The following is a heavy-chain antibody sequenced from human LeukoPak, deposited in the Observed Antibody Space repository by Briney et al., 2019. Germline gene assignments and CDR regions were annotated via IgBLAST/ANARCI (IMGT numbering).Heavy chain of an antibody. CDR3: ASEIVGAADY. J-gene: IGHJ4*02. CDR1: GYTFTGYY. V-gene: IGHV1-2*02. Sequence: ASVKVSCKASGYTFTGYYMHWVRQAPGQGLEWMGWINPNSGGTNYAQKFQGRVTMIRDTSISTVYMKLSRLRSDDTAVYYCASEIVGAADYWGQGTLVTVSS. D-gene: IGHD1-26*01. CDR2: INPNSGGT.